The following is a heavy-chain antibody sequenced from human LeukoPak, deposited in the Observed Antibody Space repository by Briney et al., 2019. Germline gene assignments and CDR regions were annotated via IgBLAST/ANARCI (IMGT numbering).Heavy chain of an antibody. Sequence: GASVKASCKASGYTFTGYYMHWVRQAPGQGLGWMGRINPNSGGTNYAQKFQGRVTMTRDTSISTAYMELSRLTSDDTAVYYCARDQGSSSRPSYYGMDVWGQGTTVTVSS. J-gene: IGHJ6*02. V-gene: IGHV1-2*06. CDR2: INPNSGGT. D-gene: IGHD6-13*01. CDR1: GYTFTGYY. CDR3: ARDQGSSSRPSYYGMDV.